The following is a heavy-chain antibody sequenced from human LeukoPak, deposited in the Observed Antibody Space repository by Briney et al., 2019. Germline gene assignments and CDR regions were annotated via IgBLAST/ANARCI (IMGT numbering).Heavy chain of an antibody. D-gene: IGHD6-6*01. Sequence: SETLSLTCSVSGGSISKYYWSWIRQPPGKGLEWIGYIYHSGSTNYNPSLNSRVTISVDTSRNQFSLKLSSVTAADTAVYYCARDAPRFDPWGQGTLVTVSS. V-gene: IGHV4-59*12. J-gene: IGHJ5*02. CDR3: ARDAPRFDP. CDR2: IYHSGST. CDR1: GGSISKYY.